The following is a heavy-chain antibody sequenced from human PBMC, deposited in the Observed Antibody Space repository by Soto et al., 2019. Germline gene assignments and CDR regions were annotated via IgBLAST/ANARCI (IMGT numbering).Heavy chain of an antibody. D-gene: IGHD1-20*01. CDR1: GGSISSYY. Sequence: SETLSLTCTVSGGSISSYYWSWIRQPPGKGLEWIGYIYYSGSTNYNPSLKSRVTISVDTSKNQFSLKLSSVTAADTAVYYCARFKTYNSVWFDPWGQGTLVTVSS. J-gene: IGHJ5*02. CDR2: IYYSGST. CDR3: ARFKTYNSVWFDP. V-gene: IGHV4-59*01.